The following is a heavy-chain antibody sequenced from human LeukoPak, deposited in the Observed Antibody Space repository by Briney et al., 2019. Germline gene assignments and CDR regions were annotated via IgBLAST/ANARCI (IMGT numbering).Heavy chain of an antibody. CDR3: ARDMGSYSYGLDY. Sequence: PGGSLRLSCAASGFTFSSYAMHWVRQAPGKGLEWVAVISYDGSNKYYADSVKGRFTISRDNSKNTLYLQMNSLRAEDTAVYYCARDMGSYSYGLDYWGQGTLVTVSS. V-gene: IGHV3-30-3*01. CDR1: GFTFSSYA. CDR2: ISYDGSNK. D-gene: IGHD5-18*01. J-gene: IGHJ4*02.